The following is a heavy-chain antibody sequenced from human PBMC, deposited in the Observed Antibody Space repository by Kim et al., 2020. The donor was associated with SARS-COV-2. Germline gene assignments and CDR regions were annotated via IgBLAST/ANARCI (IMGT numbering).Heavy chain of an antibody. D-gene: IGHD3-9*01. CDR3: ARAFTHFDILTGYYNALWYNYMDV. Sequence: GGSLRLSCAASGFTFSSYWMSWVRQAPGKGLEWVANINQDGSDKYYVDAVKGRFTISRDNARRSLFLQMNSLRGEDTAVYYCARAFTHFDILTGYYNALWYNYMDVWGNGTTVTVSS. J-gene: IGHJ6*03. CDR1: GFTFSSYW. CDR2: INQDGSDK. V-gene: IGHV3-7*04.